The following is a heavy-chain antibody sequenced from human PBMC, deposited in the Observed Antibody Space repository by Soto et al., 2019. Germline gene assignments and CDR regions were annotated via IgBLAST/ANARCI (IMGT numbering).Heavy chain of an antibody. CDR3: AKDLQEWLPSPYRVYYYGMDV. CDR1: GFTFSSYG. Sequence: QVQLVESGGGVVQPGRSLRLSCAASGFTFSSYGMHWVRQAPGKGLEWVAVISYDGSNKYYADSVKGRFTISRDNSKNALYLQMNGLSDEDTGVYYCAKDLQEWLPSPYRVYYYGMDVWGQGTTVTVSS. D-gene: IGHD3-3*01. J-gene: IGHJ6*02. CDR2: ISYDGSNK. V-gene: IGHV3-30*18.